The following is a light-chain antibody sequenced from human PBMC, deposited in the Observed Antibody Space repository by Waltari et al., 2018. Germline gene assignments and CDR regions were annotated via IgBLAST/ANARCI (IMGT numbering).Light chain of an antibody. CDR3: QAWDSSTGI. CDR1: KLGDKY. V-gene: IGLV3-1*01. J-gene: IGLJ2*01. CDR2: QDS. Sequence: SYELTQSASVSVSPGQTASITCSGDKLGDKYASWYQQKPGQSPVLVMYQDSKRPSGIPERFSGSNSGNTATLTISGTQAMDEADYYCQAWDSSTGIFCGGTKLTVL.